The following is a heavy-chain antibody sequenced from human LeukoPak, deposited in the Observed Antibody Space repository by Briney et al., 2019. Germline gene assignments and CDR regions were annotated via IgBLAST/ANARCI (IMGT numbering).Heavy chain of an antibody. CDR1: GYTFTGYY. V-gene: IGHV1-2*02. CDR2: INPNSGGT. J-gene: IGHJ4*02. Sequence: ASVKVSRKASGYTFTGYYMHWVRQAPGQGLEWMGWINPNSGGTNYAQKFQGRVTMTRDTSISTAYMELSRLRSDDTAVYYCARVVAGTEFFDYWGQGTLVTVSS. CDR3: ARVVAGTEFFDY. D-gene: IGHD6-19*01.